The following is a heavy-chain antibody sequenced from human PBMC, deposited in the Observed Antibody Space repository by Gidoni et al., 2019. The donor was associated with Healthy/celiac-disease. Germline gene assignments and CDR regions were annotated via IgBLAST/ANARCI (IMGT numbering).Heavy chain of an antibody. J-gene: IGHJ2*01. CDR2: IYWNDDK. CDR1: GFSLSTSGVG. V-gene: IGHV2-5*01. Sequence: QITLKESGPTLVKPTQTLTLTCTFSGFSLSTSGVGVGWIRQPPGKALEWLALIYWNDDKRYSPSLKSRLTITKDTSKNQVVLTMTNMDPVDTATYYCAHSARGWPILPFGHRHQNSYWYFDLWGRGTLVTVSS. CDR3: AHSARGWPILPFGHRHQNSYWYFDL. D-gene: IGHD3-10*01.